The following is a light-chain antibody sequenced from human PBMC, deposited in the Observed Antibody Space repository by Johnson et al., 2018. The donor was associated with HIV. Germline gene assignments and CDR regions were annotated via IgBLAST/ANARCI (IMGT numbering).Light chain of an antibody. Sequence: QSVLTQPPSVSAAPGQKVTIYCSGSRSSTGRNYASWYQQLPGTAPKLLIYENNKRPSGIPDRFSGSKSGTSATLGITGLQTGDEADYYCGTWDSSLSAYVFGTGPRVTVL. J-gene: IGLJ1*01. V-gene: IGLV1-51*02. CDR2: ENN. CDR3: GTWDSSLSAYV. CDR1: RSSTGRNY.